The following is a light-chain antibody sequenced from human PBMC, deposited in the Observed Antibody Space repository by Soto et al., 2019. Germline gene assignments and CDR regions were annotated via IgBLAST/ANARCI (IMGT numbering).Light chain of an antibody. CDR2: QAS. J-gene: IGKJ1*01. V-gene: IGKV1-5*03. CDR3: QQYNSHWT. CDR1: QGISNR. Sequence: DPQMTQSPSTLSASVGDRVTITCRASQGISNRLAWYQQKPGKAPKLLIYQASSLKSGVPSRFGGSGSGTEFTLTITSLQPDDFATYYCQQYNSHWTFGQGTKVDIK.